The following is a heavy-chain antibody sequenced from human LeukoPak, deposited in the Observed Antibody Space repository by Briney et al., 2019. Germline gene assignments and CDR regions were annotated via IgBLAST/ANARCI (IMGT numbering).Heavy chain of an antibody. CDR3: ARDGARGYCSSTSCYYLFY. J-gene: IGHJ4*02. V-gene: IGHV1-69*05. Sequence: SVKVSCKASGGTFSSYAISWVRQAPGQGLEWMGGIIPIFGTANYAQKFQGRVTITTDESTSTAYMEQSSLRSEDTAVYYCARDGARGYCSSTSCYYLFYWGQGTLVTVSS. CDR1: GGTFSSYA. CDR2: IIPIFGTA. D-gene: IGHD2-2*01.